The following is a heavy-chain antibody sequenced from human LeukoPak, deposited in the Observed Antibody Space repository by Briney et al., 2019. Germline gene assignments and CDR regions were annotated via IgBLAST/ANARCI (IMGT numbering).Heavy chain of an antibody. CDR2: ISYDGSNK. CDR3: ARGEAAATYYFDY. Sequence: GGSLRLSCAASGFTFSSYAMHWVRQTPGEGLEWVAVISYDGSNKYYADSVKGRFTISRDNSKNTLYLQMNSLRAEDTAVYYCARGEAAATYYFDYWGQGTLVTVSS. V-gene: IGHV3-30*04. CDR1: GFTFSSYA. D-gene: IGHD6-13*01. J-gene: IGHJ4*02.